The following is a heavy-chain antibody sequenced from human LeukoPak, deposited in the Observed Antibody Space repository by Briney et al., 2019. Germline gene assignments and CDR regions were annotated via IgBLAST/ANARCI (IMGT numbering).Heavy chain of an antibody. CDR1: GFTVSSNY. CDR3: ARDLSYGFDY. Sequence: GGSLRLSCAASGFTVSSNYMSWVRQAPGKGLEWVSVIYSGGSTYYADSVKGRFTISRDNAKNTLYLQVNSLRAEDTAVYYCARDLSYGFDYWGQGTLVTVSS. CDR2: IYSGGST. J-gene: IGHJ4*02. V-gene: IGHV3-53*01. D-gene: IGHD3-10*01.